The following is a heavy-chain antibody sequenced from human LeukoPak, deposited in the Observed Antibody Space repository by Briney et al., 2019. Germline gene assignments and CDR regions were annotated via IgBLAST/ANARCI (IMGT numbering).Heavy chain of an antibody. D-gene: IGHD2-8*02. CDR2: ISSSTGYI. V-gene: IGHV3-21*01. CDR3: ASRLLGNAFDI. J-gene: IGHJ3*02. Sequence: GGSLRLSCAASGFTFSSYTMNWVRQAPGKGLEWVSSISSSTGYIYYADSVKGRFTISRDNAKSSLYLQMNSLRAEDTAVYYCASRLLGNAFDIWGQGTMVTVSS. CDR1: GFTFSSYT.